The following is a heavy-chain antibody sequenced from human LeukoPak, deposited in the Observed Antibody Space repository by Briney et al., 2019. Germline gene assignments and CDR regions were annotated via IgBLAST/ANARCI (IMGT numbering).Heavy chain of an antibody. D-gene: IGHD6-13*01. CDR2: ISASGSST. CDR1: GFTFSSYA. Sequence: GGSLRLSCAASGFTFSSYAMSWVRQAPGKGLEWVSGISASGSSTYYADSLKGRFTISRDNSKNTLYLQMNSLRDEDTAVYYCARGGSGSRWQPFDYWGQGTLVTVSS. CDR3: ARGGSGSRWQPFDY. V-gene: IGHV3-23*01. J-gene: IGHJ4*02.